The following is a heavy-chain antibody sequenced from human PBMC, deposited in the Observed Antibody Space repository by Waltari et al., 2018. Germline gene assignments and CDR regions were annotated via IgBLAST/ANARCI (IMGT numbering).Heavy chain of an antibody. CDR3: AKSSGGSLFDY. J-gene: IGHJ4*02. D-gene: IGHD3-16*01. CDR2: ISSNGGST. CDR1: GFTFSSYA. Sequence: VQLVESGGGLVQPGGSLRLSCAASGFTFSSYAMHWVRQAPGKGLEYVSAISSNGGSTYYADSVKGRFTISRDNSKNTLYLQMNSLRAEDTAVYYCAKSSGGSLFDYWGQGTLVTVSS. V-gene: IGHV3-64*04.